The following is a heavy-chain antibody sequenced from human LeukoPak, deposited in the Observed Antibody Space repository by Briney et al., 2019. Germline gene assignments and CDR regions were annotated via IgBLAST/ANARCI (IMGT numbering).Heavy chain of an antibody. Sequence: GASVKVSCKASGYTFTSYYMHWVRQAPGQGLEWMGIINPSGGSTSYAQKFQGRVTMTRDTSTSTVYMELSSLRSEDTAVYYCARGRLASGRYGAETHFDYWGQGTLVTVSS. V-gene: IGHV1-46*01. D-gene: IGHD1-26*01. CDR2: INPSGGST. CDR3: ARGRLASGRYGAETHFDY. J-gene: IGHJ4*02. CDR1: GYTFTSYY.